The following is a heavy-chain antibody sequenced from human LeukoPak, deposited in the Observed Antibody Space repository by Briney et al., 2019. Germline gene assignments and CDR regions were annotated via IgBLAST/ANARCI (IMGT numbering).Heavy chain of an antibody. V-gene: IGHV3-11*01. J-gene: IGHJ5*02. D-gene: IGHD1-26*01. CDR3: ARERSGATSS. CDR2: ISSSGDTI. Sequence: PGGSLRLSCAASGSTFSDCYMNWMRQAPGKGLEWVSYISSSGDTIYYADSVKGRFTISRDNAKNSLYLQMNSLRAEDTAVYYCARERSGATSSWGQGTLVTVSS. CDR1: GSTFSDCY.